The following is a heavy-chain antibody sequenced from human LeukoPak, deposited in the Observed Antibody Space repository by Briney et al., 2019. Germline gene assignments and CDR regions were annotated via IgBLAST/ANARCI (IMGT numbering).Heavy chain of an antibody. D-gene: IGHD2-2*01. CDR3: ARVVPADNWFDP. CDR1: GGSFSGYY. J-gene: IGHJ5*02. Sequence: PSETLSLTCAVYGGSFSGYYWSWIRQPPGKGLEWIGEINHSGSTNYNPSLKSRVTISVDTSKNQFSLKLSSVTAADTAVYYCARVVPADNWFDPWGQGTLVTVSS. CDR2: INHSGST. V-gene: IGHV4-34*01.